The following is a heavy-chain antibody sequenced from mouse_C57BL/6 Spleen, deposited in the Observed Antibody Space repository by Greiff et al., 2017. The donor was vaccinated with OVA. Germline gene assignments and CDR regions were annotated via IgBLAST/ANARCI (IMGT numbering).Heavy chain of an antibody. V-gene: IGHV5-17*01. CDR3: ARGGLLQAWFAY. Sequence: EVQGVESGGGLVKPGGSLKLSCAASGFTFSDYGMHWVRQAPEKGLEWVAYISSGSSTIYYADTVKGRFTISRDNAKNTLFLQMTSLRSEDTAMYYCARGGLLQAWFAYWGQGTLVTVSA. D-gene: IGHD2-3*01. J-gene: IGHJ3*01. CDR1: GFTFSDYG. CDR2: ISSGSSTI.